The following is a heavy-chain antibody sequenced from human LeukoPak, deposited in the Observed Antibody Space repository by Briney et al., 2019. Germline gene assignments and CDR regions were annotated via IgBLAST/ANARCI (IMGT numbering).Heavy chain of an antibody. V-gene: IGHV3-21*01. CDR1: GFTFSSYS. CDR3: ARVIDYYGSGSYGMDV. Sequence: GGSLRLSCAASGFTFSSYSMNWVRQAPGKGLEWVSSISSSSSYIYYADSVKGRFTISRDNAKNSLYLQMNSLRVEDTAVYYCARVIDYYGSGSYGMDVWGQGTTVTVSS. D-gene: IGHD3-10*01. J-gene: IGHJ6*02. CDR2: ISSSSSYI.